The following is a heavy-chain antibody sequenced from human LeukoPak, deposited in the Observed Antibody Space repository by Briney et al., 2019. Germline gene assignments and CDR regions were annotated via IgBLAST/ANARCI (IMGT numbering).Heavy chain of an antibody. J-gene: IGHJ6*03. Sequence: GGSLRLSCAASGFTFDDYGMSWVRQAPGKWLEWVSGINWNGGSTGYADSVKGRFTTSRDNAKNSLYLQMNSLRAEDTALYYCARGNDYSNYVLYYYYMDVWGKGTTVTVSS. CDR1: GFTFDDYG. V-gene: IGHV3-20*04. D-gene: IGHD4-11*01. CDR3: ARGNDYSNYVLYYYYMDV. CDR2: INWNGGST.